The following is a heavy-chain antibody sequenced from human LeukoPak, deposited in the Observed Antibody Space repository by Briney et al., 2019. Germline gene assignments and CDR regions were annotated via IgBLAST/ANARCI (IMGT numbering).Heavy chain of an antibody. V-gene: IGHV4-39*07. CDR3: ATCIAARPHTYNWFDP. Sequence: SETLSLTCTVSGGSISSYYWGWIRQPPGKGLEWIGSIYYSGSTYYNPSLKSRVTISVDTSKNQFSLKLSSVTAADTAVYYCATCIAARPHTYNWFDPWGQGTLVTVSS. CDR2: IYYSGST. J-gene: IGHJ5*02. CDR1: GGSISSYY. D-gene: IGHD6-6*01.